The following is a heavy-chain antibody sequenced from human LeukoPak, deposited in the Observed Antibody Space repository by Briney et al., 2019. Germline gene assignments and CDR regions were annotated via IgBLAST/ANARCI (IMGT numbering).Heavy chain of an antibody. D-gene: IGHD3-10*01. CDR2: INHSGST. CDR1: GGSFSGYY. J-gene: IGHJ4*02. CDR3: ARGYPSLIRAFDY. V-gene: IGHV4-34*01. Sequence: SETLSLTCAVYGGSFSGYYWSLIRQPPGKGLEWIGEINHSGSTNYNPSLKSRATMSVDTSKNQFSLKLSSVTAADTAVYYCARGYPSLIRAFDYWGQGTLVTVSS.